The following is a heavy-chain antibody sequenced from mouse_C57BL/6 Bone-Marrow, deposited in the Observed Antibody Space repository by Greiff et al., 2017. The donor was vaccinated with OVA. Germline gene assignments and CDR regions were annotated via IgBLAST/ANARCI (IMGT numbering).Heavy chain of an antibody. J-gene: IGHJ2*01. V-gene: IGHV1-69*01. CDR2: IDPSDSYT. D-gene: IGHD1-1*01. CDR3: ASLFITTIVGRGDY. Sequence: QVQLQQPGAELVMPGASVKLSCKASGYTFTSYWMHWVKQRPGQGLEWIGEIDPSDSYTNYNQKFKGKSTLTVDKSSSTAYMQLSSLTSEDSAVYYCASLFITTIVGRGDYWGQGTTLTVSS. CDR1: GYTFTSYW.